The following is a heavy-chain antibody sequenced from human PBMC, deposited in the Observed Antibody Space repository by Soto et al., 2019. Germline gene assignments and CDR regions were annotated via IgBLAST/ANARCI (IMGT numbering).Heavy chain of an antibody. D-gene: IGHD3-3*01. V-gene: IGHV1-18*01. Sequence: GASVKVSCKASGYTITNYGITWVRQAPGQGLEWMGWISAYNGNTHYTQRLQGRVTMTTDTSTSTAYMELRSLRSDDTAVYYCARDHQEWWFDPWGQGTLVTVSS. CDR1: GYTITNYG. CDR2: ISAYNGNT. CDR3: ARDHQEWWFDP. J-gene: IGHJ5*02.